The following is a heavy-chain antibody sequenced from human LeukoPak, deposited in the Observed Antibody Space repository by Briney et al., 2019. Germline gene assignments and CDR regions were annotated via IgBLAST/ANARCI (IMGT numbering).Heavy chain of an antibody. V-gene: IGHV1-18*01. CDR1: GYTFTNYG. Sequence: ASVKVSCKASGYTFTNYGISWVRQAPGQGLEWMGWISAYNGNTNYAQKLQGRVTMTTDTSTSTAYMELRSLRSDDTAVYYCASQEWVRGPHYYYYGMDVWGQGTTVTVSS. CDR3: ASQEWVRGPHYYYYGMDV. CDR2: ISAYNGNT. D-gene: IGHD3-3*01. J-gene: IGHJ6*02.